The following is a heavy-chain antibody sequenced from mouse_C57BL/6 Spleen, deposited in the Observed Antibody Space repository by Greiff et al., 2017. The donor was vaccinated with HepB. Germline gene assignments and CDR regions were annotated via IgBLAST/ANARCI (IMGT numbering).Heavy chain of an antibody. CDR2: ISYDGSN. Sequence: DVQLVESGPGLVKPSQSLSLTCSVTGYSITSGYYWNWIRQFPGNKLEWMGYISYDGSNNYNPSLKNRISITRDTSKNQFFLKLNSVTTEDTATYYCAGPYFDYWGQGTTLTVSS. CDR1: GYSITSGYY. V-gene: IGHV3-6*01. J-gene: IGHJ2*01. CDR3: AGPYFDY.